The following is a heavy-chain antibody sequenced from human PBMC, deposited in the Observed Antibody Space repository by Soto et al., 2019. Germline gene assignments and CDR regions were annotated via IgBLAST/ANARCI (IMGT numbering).Heavy chain of an antibody. V-gene: IGHV3-30*03. Sequence: GGSLRLSCAASGFTFSSYGMHWVRQAPGKGLEWVAVISYDGSNKYYADSVKGRFTISRDNSKNTLYLQMNSLRAEDTAVYYCARGGSLNWYFDLWGRGTLVTVSS. J-gene: IGHJ2*01. CDR2: ISYDGSNK. D-gene: IGHD1-26*01. CDR1: GFTFSSYG. CDR3: ARGGSLNWYFDL.